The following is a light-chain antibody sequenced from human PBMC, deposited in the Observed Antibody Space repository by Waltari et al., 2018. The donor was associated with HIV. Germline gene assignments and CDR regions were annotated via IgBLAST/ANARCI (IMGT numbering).Light chain of an antibody. CDR3: ASFTSGRLNV. Sequence: SALTQPASVSGSPGQSITISCTGTSSDVGAYDYVPWYQQHPGTVPKLLIYDVYNRPSRISTRFSGSKSGNTASLTISGLQAKDEADYYCASFTSGRLNVFGTGTKVTVL. CDR1: SSDVGAYDY. CDR2: DVY. J-gene: IGLJ1*01. V-gene: IGLV2-14*03.